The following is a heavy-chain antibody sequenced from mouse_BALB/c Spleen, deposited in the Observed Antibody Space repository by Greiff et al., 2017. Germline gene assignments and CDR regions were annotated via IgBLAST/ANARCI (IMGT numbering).Heavy chain of an antibody. D-gene: IGHD2-14*01. Sequence: QVQLKESGAELAKPGASVKMSCKASGYTFTSYWMHWVKQRPGQGLEWIGYINPSTGYTEYNQKFKDKATLTADKSSSTAYMQLSSLTSEDSAVYYCARVYGYDGDRDFDYWGQGTTLTVSS. CDR1: GYTFTSYW. V-gene: IGHV1-7*01. CDR2: INPSTGYT. CDR3: ARVYGYDGDRDFDY. J-gene: IGHJ2*01.